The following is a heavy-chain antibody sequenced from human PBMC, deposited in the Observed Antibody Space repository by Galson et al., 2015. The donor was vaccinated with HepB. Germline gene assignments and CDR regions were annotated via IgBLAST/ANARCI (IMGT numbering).Heavy chain of an antibody. D-gene: IGHD3/OR15-3a*01. Sequence: SLRLSGAVSGFTFSSYDRHWVRQAPGRGLERGAVIRSDGRHKDYADSVKGRFTMSGDKSKNTLYLQMNSLRAEDTAVYYCARTRRLDTGGPYYYYYGIDVWGQGTTVTVSS. CDR1: GFTFSSYD. V-gene: IGHV3-33*01. J-gene: IGHJ6*02. CDR2: IRSDGRHK. CDR3: ARTRRLDTGGPYYYYYGIDV.